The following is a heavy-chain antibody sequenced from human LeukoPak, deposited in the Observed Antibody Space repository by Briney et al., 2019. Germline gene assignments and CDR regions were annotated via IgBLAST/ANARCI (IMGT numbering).Heavy chain of an antibody. V-gene: IGHV1-2*02. CDR3: ASIGPSYSSGWYPDENFDY. J-gene: IGHJ4*02. Sequence: ASVKVSCKASGYTFTGYYMHWVRQAPGQGREWMGWINPNSGGTNYAQKFQGKVTMTRDTSISTAYMELSRLRSDGTAVYYCASIGPSYSSGWYPDENFDYWGQGTLVTVSS. D-gene: IGHD6-19*01. CDR2: INPNSGGT. CDR1: GYTFTGYY.